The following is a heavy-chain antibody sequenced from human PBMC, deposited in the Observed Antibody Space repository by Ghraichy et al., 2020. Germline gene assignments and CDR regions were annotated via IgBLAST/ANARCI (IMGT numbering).Heavy chain of an antibody. D-gene: IGHD3-22*01. CDR2: IKQDGSEK. J-gene: IGHJ4*02. V-gene: IGHV3-7*03. Sequence: GGSLRLSCAASGFTFSRHWMSWVRQAPGKGLEWVANIKQDGSEKYYVDSVKGRFTISRDNAKNSLYLQMNSLRADDTAVYYCERDEHYYDSTGYYYFFDSWGQGSLVTVSS. CDR3: ERDEHYYDSTGYYYFFDS. CDR1: GFTFSRHW.